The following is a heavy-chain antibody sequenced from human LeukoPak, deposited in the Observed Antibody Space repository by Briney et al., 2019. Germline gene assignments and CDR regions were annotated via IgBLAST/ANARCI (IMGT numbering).Heavy chain of an antibody. Sequence: GASVKVSCKAFGGTFSSYAISWVRQAPGQGLEWMGGIIPIFGTANYAQKFQGRVTITTDESTSTAYMELSSLRSEDTAVYYCARSEYSSSRLFDYWGQGTLVTVSS. CDR3: ARSEYSSSRLFDY. D-gene: IGHD6-6*01. V-gene: IGHV1-69*05. CDR2: IIPIFGTA. J-gene: IGHJ4*02. CDR1: GGTFSSYA.